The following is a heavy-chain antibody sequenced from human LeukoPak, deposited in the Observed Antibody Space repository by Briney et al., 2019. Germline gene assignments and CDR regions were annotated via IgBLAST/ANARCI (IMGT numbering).Heavy chain of an antibody. D-gene: IGHD3-3*01. V-gene: IGHV3-23*01. J-gene: IGHJ6*02. CDR2: ISGSGGST. Sequence: GGSLRLSCAASGFTFSSYAMSWVRQAPGKGLEWVSAISGSGGSTYYADSVKGRFTISRDNSKNTLYLQMNSLRAEDTAVYYCAKEDCDFWSGYSYGMDVWGQGTTVTVSS. CDR3: AKEDCDFWSGYSYGMDV. CDR1: GFTFSSYA.